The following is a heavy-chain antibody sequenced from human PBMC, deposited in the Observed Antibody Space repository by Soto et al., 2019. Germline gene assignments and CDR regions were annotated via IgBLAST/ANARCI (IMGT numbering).Heavy chain of an antibody. V-gene: IGHV4-61*01. D-gene: IGHD3-9*01. Sequence: SETLSLTCTVSGGSVSSGSYYWSWIRQPPGKGLEWIGYIYYSGSTNYNPSLKSRVTISVDRSKNQFSLKLSSVTAADTAVYYCARGRVLRYFDWLLSTSYFDYWGQGTLVTVSS. CDR2: IYYSGST. CDR1: GGSVSSGSYY. CDR3: ARGRVLRYFDWLLSTSYFDY. J-gene: IGHJ4*02.